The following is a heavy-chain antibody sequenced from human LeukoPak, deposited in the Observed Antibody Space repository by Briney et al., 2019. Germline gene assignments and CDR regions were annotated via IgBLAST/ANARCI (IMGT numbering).Heavy chain of an antibody. V-gene: IGHV4-39*07. CDR1: GGSISSSSYY. Sequence: PSETLSLTCTVSGGSISSSSYYWGWIRQPPGKGLEWIGRIFYSGSTYYNPSLKSRVTISVDTSKNQFSLKLSSVTAADTAVYYCARDGYSGSYLNWFDPWGQGTLVTVSS. CDR2: IFYSGST. J-gene: IGHJ5*02. CDR3: ARDGYSGSYLNWFDP. D-gene: IGHD1-26*01.